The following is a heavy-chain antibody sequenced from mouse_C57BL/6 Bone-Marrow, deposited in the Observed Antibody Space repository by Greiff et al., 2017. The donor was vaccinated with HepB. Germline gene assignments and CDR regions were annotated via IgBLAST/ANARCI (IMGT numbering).Heavy chain of an antibody. J-gene: IGHJ2*01. CDR2: INPGSGGT. Sequence: QVQLQQSGAELVRPGTSVKLSCKASGYAFTNYLIEWVKQGPGQGLEWIGEINPGSGGTNYNEKFKGKATLTADKSSSTAYMQLSSLTSEDSAVYFSAREDYYGSSLDYWGRGTTLTVSS. D-gene: IGHD1-1*01. CDR1: GYAFTNYL. CDR3: AREDYYGSSLDY. V-gene: IGHV1-54*01.